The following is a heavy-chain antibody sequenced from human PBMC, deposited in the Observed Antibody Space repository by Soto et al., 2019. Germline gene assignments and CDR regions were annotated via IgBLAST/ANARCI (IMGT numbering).Heavy chain of an antibody. CDR1: GFNFDDYA. J-gene: IGHJ4*02. CDR2: ISWEGGII. D-gene: IGHD5-12*01. V-gene: IGHV3-9*01. Sequence: GGSLRLSCAASGFNFDDYAMHWVRRVPGKGLEWVSCISWEGGIIGFADSVKGRFTISRDNAKNSLYLEMNSLRSEDTAFYYCAKDHDEDFGYDLDYFNYWGQGTLVTVSS. CDR3: AKDHDEDFGYDLDYFNY.